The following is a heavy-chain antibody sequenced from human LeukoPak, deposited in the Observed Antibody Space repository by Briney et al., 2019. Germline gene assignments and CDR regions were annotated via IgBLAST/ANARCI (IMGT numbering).Heavy chain of an antibody. J-gene: IGHJ4*02. D-gene: IGHD3-9*01. Sequence: PSQTLSLTCAVSGGSISSGGYSWSWIRQPPGKGLEWIGYIYHSGSTYYNPSLKSRVTISVDRSKNQFSLKLSSVTAADTAVYYCARGSILGIGGSLSPYYFDYWGQGTLVTVSS. CDR1: GGSISSGGYS. CDR3: ARGSILGIGGSLSPYYFDY. CDR2: IYHSGST. V-gene: IGHV4-30-2*01.